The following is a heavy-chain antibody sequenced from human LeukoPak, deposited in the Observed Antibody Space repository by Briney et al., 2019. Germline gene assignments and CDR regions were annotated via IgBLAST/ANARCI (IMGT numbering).Heavy chain of an antibody. CDR3: AKVRGYYYYYAMDV. CDR2: ISWNSGSI. J-gene: IGHJ6*02. V-gene: IGHV3-9*01. Sequence: GGSLRLSCAVSGFPFYDYAMHWVRQAPGEGLEWGSGISWNSGSIGYADSVKGRFTISRDNAKNSLYLQMNSLRAEDTALYYCAKVRGYYYYYAMDVWGQGTTVTVSS. CDR1: GFPFYDYA.